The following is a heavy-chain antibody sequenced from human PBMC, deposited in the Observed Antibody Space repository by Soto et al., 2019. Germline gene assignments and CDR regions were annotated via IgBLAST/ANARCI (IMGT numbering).Heavy chain of an antibody. CDR3: AKSNSAYYYYYGMDV. Sequence: GGSLRLSCAASGFTFSSYAMNWVRQAPGKGLEWVSAISGSGGSTYYADSVKGRFTISRDNSKNTLYLQMNSLRAEDTAVYYCAKSNSAYYYYYGMDVWGQGTTVTVSS. V-gene: IGHV3-23*01. J-gene: IGHJ6*02. CDR2: ISGSGGST. D-gene: IGHD2-8*01. CDR1: GFTFSSYA.